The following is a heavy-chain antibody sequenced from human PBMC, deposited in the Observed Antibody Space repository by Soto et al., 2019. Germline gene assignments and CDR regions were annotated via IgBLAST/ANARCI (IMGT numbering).Heavy chain of an antibody. D-gene: IGHD6-19*01. CDR3: ARKFRGGWGSLTKYYYMDV. CDR2: IYSGGST. CDR1: GFTVSSNY. J-gene: IGHJ6*03. V-gene: IGHV3-53*04. Sequence: EVQLVESGGGLVQPGGSLRLSCAASGFTVSSNYMSWVRQAPGKGLEWVSVIYSGGSTYYADSVKGRFTISRHNSKNTLYIQMNSLRAEDTAVYYCARKFRGGWGSLTKYYYMDVWGKGTTVTVSS.